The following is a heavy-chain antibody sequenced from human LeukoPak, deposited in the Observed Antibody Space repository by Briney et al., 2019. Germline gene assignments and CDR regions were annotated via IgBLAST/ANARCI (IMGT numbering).Heavy chain of an antibody. Sequence: GGSLRLSCAASGFTFSSYEMNWVRQAPGKGLEWVSYISSSGSTIYYADSVKGRFTISRDNSKNTLYLQMNSLRAEDTAVYYCARDRGRSQGSSWPSTFDYWGQGTLVTVSS. D-gene: IGHD6-13*01. CDR3: ARDRGRSQGSSWPSTFDY. CDR1: GFTFSSYE. J-gene: IGHJ4*02. V-gene: IGHV3-48*03. CDR2: ISSSGSTI.